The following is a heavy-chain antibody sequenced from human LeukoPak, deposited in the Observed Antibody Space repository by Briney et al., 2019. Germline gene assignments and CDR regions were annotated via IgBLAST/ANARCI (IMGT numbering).Heavy chain of an antibody. CDR3: ATGYCSGGSCYSGRDFDY. V-gene: IGHV1-46*01. D-gene: IGHD2-15*01. Sequence: ASVKVSCKASGYTFTSYYMHWVGQAPGQGLEWMGIINPSGGSTSYAQKFQGRVTMTRDTSTSTVYKELSSLRSEDTAVYYCATGYCSGGSCYSGRDFDYWGQGTLVTVSS. CDR2: INPSGGST. CDR1: GYTFTSYY. J-gene: IGHJ4*02.